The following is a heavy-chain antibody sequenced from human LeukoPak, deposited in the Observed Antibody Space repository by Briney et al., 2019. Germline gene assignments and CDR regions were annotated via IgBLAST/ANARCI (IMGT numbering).Heavy chain of an antibody. D-gene: IGHD1-1*01. Sequence: GGSLRLSCAASGFSFSGYAMSWVRQRPGQGLEWVSAIHSRGADTYYPDSVRGRFTISRDNSKNTLYLQVNNLRAEDTAVYYCAKVITVGTYYYFDYWGQGTLVTVSS. J-gene: IGHJ4*02. CDR2: IHSRGADT. CDR1: GFSFSGYA. V-gene: IGHV3-23*01. CDR3: AKVITVGTYYYFDY.